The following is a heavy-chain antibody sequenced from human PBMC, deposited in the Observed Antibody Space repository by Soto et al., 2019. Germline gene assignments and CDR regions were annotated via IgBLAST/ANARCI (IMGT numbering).Heavy chain of an antibody. CDR2: IIPIFGTA. CDR3: ERGGRAAGDNWFDP. J-gene: IGHJ5*02. CDR1: GGTFSSYA. D-gene: IGHD6-13*01. V-gene: IGHV1-69*01. Sequence: QVQLVQSGAEVKKPGSSVKVSCKASGGTFSSYAISWVRQAPGLGLEWMGGIIPIFGTANYAQKFQGSVTITADESTSKPYMELSSLTSEDTAVYYCERGGRAAGDNWFDPWGQGTLVTVCS.